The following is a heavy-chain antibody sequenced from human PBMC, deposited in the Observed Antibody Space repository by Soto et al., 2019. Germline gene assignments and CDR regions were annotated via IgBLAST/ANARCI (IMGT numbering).Heavy chain of an antibody. CDR2: VSYDGDDQ. CDR3: ARDQGDYHDSWSGRDWFDP. J-gene: IGHJ5*02. D-gene: IGHD3-3*01. V-gene: IGHV3-30-3*01. Sequence: QVQLVESGGGVVQSGRSLRLSCAASGFTFRGSEMHWVRQAPGKGLEWVAFVSYDGDDQYYADSVKGRFTVSRDNAKKSLFLQMNSLTDEDTAVYYCARDQGDYHDSWSGRDWFDPWGQGTLVIVSS. CDR1: GFTFRGSE.